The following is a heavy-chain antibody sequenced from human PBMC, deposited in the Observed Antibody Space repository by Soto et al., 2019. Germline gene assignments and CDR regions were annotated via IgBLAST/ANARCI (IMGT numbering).Heavy chain of an antibody. CDR2: IRGVGGST. CDR1: GFTFNTFD. J-gene: IGHJ4*02. CDR3: VKGAWLDY. V-gene: IGHV3-23*01. Sequence: PGGSLRLSCAASGFTFNTFDMTWVRQAPGKGLEWVSVIRGVGGSTYYADSVKGRFTISKDNSKDTLYLKMNSLRAEDTAVYFCVKGAWLDYWGQGNMVTVSS.